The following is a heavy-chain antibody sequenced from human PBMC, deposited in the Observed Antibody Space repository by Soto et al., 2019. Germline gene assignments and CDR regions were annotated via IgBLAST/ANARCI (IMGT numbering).Heavy chain of an antibody. Sequence: SVKVRWKASGGAFGSYAIIWVRQAKRQGLEWMGGIIPIFGTANYAQKFQGRVTITADESTSTAYMELSSLRSEDTAVYYWPRYSGSYYFASVLDPWGKGTLVTVSS. V-gene: IGHV1-69*13. D-gene: IGHD1-26*01. CDR1: GGAFGSYA. J-gene: IGHJ5*02. CDR2: IIPIFGTA. CDR3: PRYSGSYYFASVLDP.